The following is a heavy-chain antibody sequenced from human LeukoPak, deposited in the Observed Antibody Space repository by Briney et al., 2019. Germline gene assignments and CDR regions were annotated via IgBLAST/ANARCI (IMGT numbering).Heavy chain of an antibody. CDR3: ARDRSSSPPYYYYGMDV. V-gene: IGHV1-69*13. D-gene: IGHD6-6*01. CDR1: GGTFSSYA. Sequence: ASVKVSCTASGGTFSSYAISWVRQAPGQGLEWMGGIIPIFGTANYAQKFQGRVTITADESTSTAYMELSSLRSEDTAVYYCARDRSSSPPYYYYGMDVWGQGTTVTVSS. J-gene: IGHJ6*02. CDR2: IIPIFGTA.